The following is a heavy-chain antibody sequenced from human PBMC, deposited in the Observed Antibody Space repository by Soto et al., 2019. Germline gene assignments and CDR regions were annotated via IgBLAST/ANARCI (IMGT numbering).Heavy chain of an antibody. J-gene: IGHJ3*02. D-gene: IGHD2-21*01. CDR1: GFTFSSYA. Sequence: WGSLRLSCAASGFTFSSYAMSWVRQAPGKGLEWVSAISGSGGSTYYADSVKGRFTISRDNSKNTLYLQMNSLRAEDTAVYYCATPGDPGLPPKTFDIWGQGTMGTVSS. CDR3: ATPGDPGLPPKTFDI. V-gene: IGHV3-23*01. CDR2: ISGSGGST.